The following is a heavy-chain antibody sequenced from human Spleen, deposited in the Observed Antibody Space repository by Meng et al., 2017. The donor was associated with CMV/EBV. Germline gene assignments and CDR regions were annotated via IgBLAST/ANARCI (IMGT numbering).Heavy chain of an antibody. CDR3: AKDLDRVTYYDFWSGLVSADY. V-gene: IGHV3-23*01. J-gene: IGHJ4*02. Sequence: GGSLRLSCATSGFSFNSYAMSWVRQAPGKGLEWVSTITGDGGSTFYADSVKGRFAISRDNSKDTLYLQMNSLRAEDTAVYYCAKDLDRVTYYDFWSGLVSADYWGQGTLVTVSS. D-gene: IGHD3-3*01. CDR1: GFSFNSYA. CDR2: ITGDGGST.